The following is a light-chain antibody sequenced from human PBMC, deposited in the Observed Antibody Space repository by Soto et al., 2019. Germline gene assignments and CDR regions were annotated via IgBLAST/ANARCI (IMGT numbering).Light chain of an antibody. CDR1: SSDVGGYNS. V-gene: IGLV2-14*01. CDR2: DVS. CDR3: GSYTSGNSLL. Sequence: QSALTQPASVSGSPGQSITISCTGTSSDVGGYNSVSWYQQYSGKAPRLMIYDVSNRLSGVCNRFSGSKSGNTASLTISGLQAEDDADYYCGSYTSGNSLLFGGGTKLTVL. J-gene: IGLJ2*01.